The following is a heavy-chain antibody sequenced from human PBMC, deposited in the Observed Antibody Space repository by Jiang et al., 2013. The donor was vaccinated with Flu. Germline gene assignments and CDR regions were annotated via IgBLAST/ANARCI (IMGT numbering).Heavy chain of an antibody. CDR1: GDSIRSNGHY. J-gene: IGHJ4*02. CDR3: ARSLVPTRNEGYVWGTYRYRPNPGLVWGFDY. CDR2: VYYNGTT. D-gene: IGHD3-16*02. V-gene: IGHV4-39*01. Sequence: SGPGLVKPSETLSLTCTVSGDSIRSNGHYWAWIRQPPGKGLEWIGSVYYNGTTYYKTSLKSRVTMFVDRSKIQFTLRLSSVTAADTAVYYCARSLVPTRNEGYVWGTYRYRPNPGLVWGFDYWGQGTIVTVSS.